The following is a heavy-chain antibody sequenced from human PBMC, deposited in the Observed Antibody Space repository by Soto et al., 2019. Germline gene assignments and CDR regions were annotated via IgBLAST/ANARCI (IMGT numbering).Heavy chain of an antibody. CDR2: FYDSGST. CDR1: GGSVSSGSFY. CDR3: ARGESDYYYAMDV. D-gene: IGHD3-10*01. Sequence: NPSETLSLTCTVSGGSVSSGSFYWSWIRQPPGKGLEWIGYFYDSGSTNYNPSLKSRVTISVDTSKNQISLKLSSVTAADTAVYYCARGESDYYYAMDVWGQGTTVTVS. J-gene: IGHJ6*02. V-gene: IGHV4-61*01.